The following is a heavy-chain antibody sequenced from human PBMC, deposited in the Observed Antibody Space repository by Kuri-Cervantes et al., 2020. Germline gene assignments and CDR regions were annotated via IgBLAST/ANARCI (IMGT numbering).Heavy chain of an antibody. J-gene: IGHJ4*02. CDR1: GYTFTGYY. CDR3: ARVDHYYDSSGWVFDY. CDR2: INPSGGST. Sequence: ASVKVSCKASGYTFTGYYMHWVRQAPGQGLEWMGIINPSGGSTSYAQKFQGRVTMTRDTSTSTVYMELGSLRSEDTAVYYCARVDHYYDSSGWVFDYWGQGTLVTVSS. D-gene: IGHD3-22*01. V-gene: IGHV1-46*01.